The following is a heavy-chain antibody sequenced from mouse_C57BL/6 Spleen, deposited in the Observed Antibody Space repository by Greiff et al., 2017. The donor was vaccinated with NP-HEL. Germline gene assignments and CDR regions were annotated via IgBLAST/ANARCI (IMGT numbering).Heavy chain of an antibody. CDR1: GYSITSGYY. V-gene: IGHV3-6*01. J-gene: IGHJ4*01. Sequence: DVKLQESGPGLVKPSQSLSLTCSVTGYSITSGYYWNWIRQFPGNKLEWMGYISYDGSNNYNPSLKNRISITRDTSKNQFFLKLNSVTTEDTATYYWARGYGYDTGGDYYAMDYWGQGTSVTVSS. CDR2: ISYDGSN. CDR3: ARGYGYDTGGDYYAMDY. D-gene: IGHD2-2*01.